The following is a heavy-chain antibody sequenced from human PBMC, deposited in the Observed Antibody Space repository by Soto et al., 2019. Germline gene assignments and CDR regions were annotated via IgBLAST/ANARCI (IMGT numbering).Heavy chain of an antibody. CDR3: AKARAPWSLTTAFDY. Sequence: PGGSLRLSCAACGFSFVKYGIHGVLQAPGKGLEWVAVISYDGSKKHYAGSVRGRFTISRDNSKNTVHLQMNSLRPEDTAVYYCAKARAPWSLTTAFDYWGQGTLGTVCS. CDR1: GFSFVKYG. V-gene: IGHV3-30*18. D-gene: IGHD1-1*01. J-gene: IGHJ4*02. CDR2: ISYDGSKK.